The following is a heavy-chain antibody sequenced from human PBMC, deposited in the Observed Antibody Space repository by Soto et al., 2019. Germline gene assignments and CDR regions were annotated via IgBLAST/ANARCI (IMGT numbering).Heavy chain of an antibody. CDR1: GYTFTSYG. J-gene: IGHJ4*02. V-gene: IGHV1-18*01. D-gene: IGHD6-19*01. CDR2: INPYNGNT. Sequence: QVQLVQSGAEVKKPGASVKVSCKASGYTFTSYGIRWVRQAPGQGLEWMGWINPYNGNTKYAQKLQGRVTMTTDTSTSTAYMERRSLRSDDTAVYYCARDSAVRLFDYWGQGTLVTVSS. CDR3: ARDSAVRLFDY.